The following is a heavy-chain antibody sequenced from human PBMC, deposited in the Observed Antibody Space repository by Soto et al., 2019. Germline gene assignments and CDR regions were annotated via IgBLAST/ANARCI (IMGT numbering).Heavy chain of an antibody. CDR2: FYTSTDI. J-gene: IGHJ5*02. D-gene: IGHD7-27*01. CDR3: ARTKPGDPWFDP. CDR1: GGSISNYY. V-gene: IGHV4-4*07. Sequence: QVQLQESGPGLVKPSETLALTCTVCGGSISNYYWIWIRQPAGQGLEWIGRFYTSTDIIYNPSLKSQLIMSVDTSKNKLSQNLRSVKAAHTAVYYCARTKPGDPWFDPCGKGIMVTVSS.